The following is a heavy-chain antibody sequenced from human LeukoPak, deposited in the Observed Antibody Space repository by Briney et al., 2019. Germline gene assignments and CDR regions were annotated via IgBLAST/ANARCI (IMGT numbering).Heavy chain of an antibody. J-gene: IGHJ4*02. Sequence: PETLSLTCSVSGGSISSHCWGWIRRPLGKGLESLGCVYYSGSTNYNPSLKSRVTISVDTSKNQFSLKLSSVTAAETAVYYWARVRGLGVITPYFDYWGQGAQVNVSS. V-gene: IGHV4-59*08. CDR1: GGSISSHC. CDR2: VYYSGST. CDR3: ARVRGLGVITPYFDY. D-gene: IGHD3-16*02.